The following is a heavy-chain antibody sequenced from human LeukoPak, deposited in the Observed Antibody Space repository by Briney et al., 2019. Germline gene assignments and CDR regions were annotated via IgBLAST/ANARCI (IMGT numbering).Heavy chain of an antibody. J-gene: IGHJ6*03. CDR2: ISYDGSNK. CDR3: ILGSPSLISMDV. CDR1: GFTFSTYD. Sequence: PGGSLRLSCAASGFTFSTYDIHWVRQAPGKGLEWVAVISYDGSNKYYADSVKGRFTISRDNSKNTLYLQMNSLKTEDTAVYYCILGSPSLISMDVWGKGTTVTVSS. D-gene: IGHD3-16*02. V-gene: IGHV3-30*03.